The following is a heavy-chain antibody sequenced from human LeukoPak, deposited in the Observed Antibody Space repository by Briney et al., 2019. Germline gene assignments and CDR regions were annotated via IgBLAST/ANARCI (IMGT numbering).Heavy chain of an antibody. Sequence: ASVKVSCKASGYTFTGYYMHWVRQAPGQGLEWMGRINPNSGGTNYAQKFQGRVTMTRDTSISTAYMELSRLRSDDTAVYYCARDVYTGESYYFDYWGQGTLVTVSS. CDR2: INPNSGGT. D-gene: IGHD3-10*01. J-gene: IGHJ4*02. CDR1: GYTFTGYY. V-gene: IGHV1-2*06. CDR3: ARDVYTGESYYFDY.